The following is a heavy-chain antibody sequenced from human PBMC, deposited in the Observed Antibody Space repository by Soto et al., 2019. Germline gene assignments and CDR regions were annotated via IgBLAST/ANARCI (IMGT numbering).Heavy chain of an antibody. Sequence: GGSLRLSCAASGFTFSTFIMNWVRQAPGKGLEWLSYIGGSGVSISYADSVKGRFTISRDNGKNTLYLQMSSLRDEDTAVYYCARDLAWGFDSWGQGALVTVSS. CDR3: ARDLAWGFDS. D-gene: IGHD3-16*01. J-gene: IGHJ4*02. CDR2: IGGSGVSI. CDR1: GFTFSTFI. V-gene: IGHV3-48*02.